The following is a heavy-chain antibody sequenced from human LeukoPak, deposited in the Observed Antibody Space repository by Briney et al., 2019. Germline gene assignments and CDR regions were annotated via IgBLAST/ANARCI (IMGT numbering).Heavy chain of an antibody. D-gene: IGHD3-3*01. CDR1: GFTFSSLA. V-gene: IGHV3-23*01. CDR3: VKDDYYDFWSGPLRH. CDR2: ISGSGRST. Sequence: GGSLRLSCAASGFTFSSLAMSWVRQAPGKGLEWVSAISGSGRSTYYADSVKGRFTISRDNSKNTLYLQMNGLRAEDTAVYYCVKDDYYDFWSGPLRHWGQGTLVTVSS. J-gene: IGHJ4*02.